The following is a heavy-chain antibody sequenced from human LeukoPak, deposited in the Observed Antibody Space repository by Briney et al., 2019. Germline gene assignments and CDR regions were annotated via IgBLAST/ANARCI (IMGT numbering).Heavy chain of an antibody. CDR1: GYTFTTYG. J-gene: IGHJ4*02. Sequence: ASVKVSCKASGYTFTTYGISWVRQAPGQGLEWMGWISAYNGNTNYAQKLQGRVTMTTDTSTSTAYMELRSLRSDDTAVYYCARVCDYYDSSGYYLYWGQGTLVTVSS. CDR2: ISAYNGNT. D-gene: IGHD3-22*01. CDR3: ARVCDYYDSSGYYLY. V-gene: IGHV1-18*01.